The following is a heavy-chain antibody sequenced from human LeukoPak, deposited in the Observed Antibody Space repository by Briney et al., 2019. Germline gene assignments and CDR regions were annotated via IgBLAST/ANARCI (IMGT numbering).Heavy chain of an antibody. J-gene: IGHJ6*03. CDR2: INPYNGDT. CDR1: GYTFTGYY. CDR3: ARGSYDSRGYYSDYHFYMEF. D-gene: IGHD3-22*01. V-gene: IGHV1-2*02. Sequence: ASVTVSCMASGYTFTGYYLHWVRQAPGQGLEWMGWINPYNGDTNYSPKFKGRVTLTRDTSTTTSYMDLSRLTSDDTAVYFCARGSYDSRGYYSDYHFYMEFWGKGTTVTVSS.